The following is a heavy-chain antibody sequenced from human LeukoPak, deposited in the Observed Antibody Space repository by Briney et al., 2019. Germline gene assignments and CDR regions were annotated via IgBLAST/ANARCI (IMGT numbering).Heavy chain of an antibody. V-gene: IGHV3-7*04. Sequence: SGGSLRLSCAASGFTFSNYWMSWVRQAPGKGLEFMANIKEAGSEEYYVDSVKGRFTISRDNDKNSVHLQMNNLRAEVTAVYYCARGGGMRSWYDFDYWGQGILVTVSS. CDR1: GFTFSNYW. CDR2: IKEAGSEE. D-gene: IGHD6-13*01. J-gene: IGHJ4*02. CDR3: ARGGGMRSWYDFDY.